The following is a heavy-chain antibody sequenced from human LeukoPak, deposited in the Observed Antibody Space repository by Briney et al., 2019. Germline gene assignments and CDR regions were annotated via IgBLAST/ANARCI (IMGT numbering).Heavy chain of an antibody. D-gene: IGHD3-22*01. CDR2: IQGDGSSA. CDR3: ARGYFYDSSAYGPFGAY. Sequence: TGGSLRLSCAASGFTFSSYWMHWVRQAPGKGLVWVSRIQGDGSSASYAESVKGRFTISRDNAKNTLYLQMSSLRAEDTAIYYCARGYFYDSSAYGPFGAYWGQGTLVTVSS. CDR1: GFTFSSYW. J-gene: IGHJ4*02. V-gene: IGHV3-74*01.